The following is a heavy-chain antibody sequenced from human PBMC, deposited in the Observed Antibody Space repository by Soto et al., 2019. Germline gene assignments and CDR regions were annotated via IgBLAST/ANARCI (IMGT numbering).Heavy chain of an antibody. CDR2: IIPIFGTA. CDR1: GGTFIIYA. Sequence: VKVSCKASGGTFIIYAIGWVRQAPGQGLEWMGGIIPIFGTANYAQKFQGRVTITADESTSTAYMELSSLRSEDTAVYYCARDRISYYGMDVWGQGTKVTVSS. V-gene: IGHV1-69*13. CDR3: ARDRISYYGMDV. D-gene: IGHD3-3*02. J-gene: IGHJ6*01.